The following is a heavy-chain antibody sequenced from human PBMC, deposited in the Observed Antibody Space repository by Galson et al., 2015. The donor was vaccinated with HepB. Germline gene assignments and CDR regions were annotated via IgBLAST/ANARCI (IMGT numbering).Heavy chain of an antibody. V-gene: IGHV3-30*04. J-gene: IGHJ4*02. CDR2: ISYDGSNK. CDR1: GFTFSSYA. Sequence: SLRLSCAASGFTFSSYAMHWVRQAPGKGLEWVAVISYDGSNKYYADSVKGRFTISRDNSKNTLYLQINSLRAEDTAVYYCARLISAAGTDFWGQGTLVTVSS. D-gene: IGHD6-13*01. CDR3: ARLISAAGTDF.